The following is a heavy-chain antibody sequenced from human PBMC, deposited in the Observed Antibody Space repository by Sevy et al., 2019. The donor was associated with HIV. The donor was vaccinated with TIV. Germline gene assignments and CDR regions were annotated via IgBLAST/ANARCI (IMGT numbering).Heavy chain of an antibody. CDR2: ISYDGSNK. Sequence: GSLRLSCAASGFTFSSYAMHWVRQAPGKGLEWVAVISYDGSNKYYADSVKGRFTISRDNSKNTLYLQMNSLRAKDTAVYYCAREGGYCSSTSCYPLYYFDYWGQGTLVTVSS. D-gene: IGHD2-2*01. CDR1: GFTFSSYA. V-gene: IGHV3-30-3*01. J-gene: IGHJ4*02. CDR3: AREGGYCSSTSCYPLYYFDY.